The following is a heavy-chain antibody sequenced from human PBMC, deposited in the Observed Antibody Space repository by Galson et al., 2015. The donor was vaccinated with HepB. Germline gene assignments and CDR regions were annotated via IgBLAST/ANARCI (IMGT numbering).Heavy chain of an antibody. CDR3: ARVPAARYYYYYGMDV. CDR1: GGSISSYY. J-gene: IGHJ6*02. CDR2: IYYSGST. Sequence: ETLSLTCTVSGGSISSYYWSWIRQPPGKGLEWIGYIYYSGSTNYNPSLKSRVTISVDTSKNQFSLKLSSVTAADPAVYYCARVPAARYYYYYGMDVWGQGTTVTVSS. D-gene: IGHD2-2*01. V-gene: IGHV4-59*01.